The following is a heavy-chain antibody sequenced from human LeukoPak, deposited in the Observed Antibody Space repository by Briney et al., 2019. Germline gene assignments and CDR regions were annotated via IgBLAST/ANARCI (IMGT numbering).Heavy chain of an antibody. CDR3: ARLGYCSSTSCYRGRASHFDY. J-gene: IGHJ4*02. V-gene: IGHV4-39*01. D-gene: IGHD2-2*01. CDR2: IYYSGST. Sequence: PSETLSLTCTVSGGSISSSSYYWGWIRQPPGKGLEWIGSIYYSGSTYYNPSLKSRVTISVDTSKNQFSLKLSSVTAADTAVYYCARLGYCSSTSCYRGRASHFDYWGQGTLVTVSS. CDR1: GGSISSSSYY.